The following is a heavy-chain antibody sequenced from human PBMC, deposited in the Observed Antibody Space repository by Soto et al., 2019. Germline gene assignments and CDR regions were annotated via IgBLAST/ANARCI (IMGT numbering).Heavy chain of an antibody. V-gene: IGHV4-61*08. J-gene: IGHJ6*02. CDR3: ARARIRYYCYYYGMDV. CDR2: IYYSGST. Sequence: PSETLSLTCTVSGGSISSGGYYWSWIRQPPGKGLEWIGYIYYSGSTNYNPSLKSRVTISVDTSKNQFSLKLSSVTAADTAVYYCARARIRYYCYYYGMDVWGQGTTVTVSS. CDR1: GGSISSGGYY.